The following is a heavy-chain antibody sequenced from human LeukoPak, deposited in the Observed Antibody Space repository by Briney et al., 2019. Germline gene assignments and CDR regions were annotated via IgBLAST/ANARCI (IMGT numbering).Heavy chain of an antibody. J-gene: IGHJ5*02. Sequence: SETLSLTCTVSGGSFSSGYYYWNWIRQPPGKGLEWIGYIYSSGSTYYNPSLKSRVTISLDTSSNQFSLKLSSVTAADTAVYYCARDPRVPRGFDPWGQGTLVTVSS. D-gene: IGHD3-10*01. CDR1: GGSFSSGYYY. V-gene: IGHV4-30-4*01. CDR3: ARDPRVPRGFDP. CDR2: IYSSGST.